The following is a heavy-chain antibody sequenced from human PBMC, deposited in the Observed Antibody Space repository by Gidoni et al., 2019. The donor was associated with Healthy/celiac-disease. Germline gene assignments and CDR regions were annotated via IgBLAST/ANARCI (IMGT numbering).Heavy chain of an antibody. D-gene: IGHD6-13*01. J-gene: IGHJ2*01. CDR1: GFTFDDYP. CDR2: ISCNSGSV. V-gene: IGHV3-9*03. Sequence: EVQLVESGGGLVQPGRSLRLSCAASGFTFDDYPMHWVRQAPGKGLEWVSGISCNSGSVGYADSVKGRFTISRDNAKNSLYLQMNSLRAEDMALYYCAKGEGIAAAGASDYFDLWGRGTLVTVSS. CDR3: AKGEGIAAAGASDYFDL.